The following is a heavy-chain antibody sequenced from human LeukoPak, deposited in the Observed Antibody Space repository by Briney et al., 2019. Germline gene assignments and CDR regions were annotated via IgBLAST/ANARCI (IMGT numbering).Heavy chain of an antibody. D-gene: IGHD4-17*01. V-gene: IGHV1-2*06. CDR1: GYTFTGYY. Sequence: ASVKVSCKASGYTFTGYYMHWVRQAPGQGPEWMGRINPNSGGTNYAQKFQGRVTMTRDTSISTAYMELSRLRSDDTAVYYCARDYGDRDNYFDYWGQGTLVTVSS. CDR2: INPNSGGT. J-gene: IGHJ4*02. CDR3: ARDYGDRDNYFDY.